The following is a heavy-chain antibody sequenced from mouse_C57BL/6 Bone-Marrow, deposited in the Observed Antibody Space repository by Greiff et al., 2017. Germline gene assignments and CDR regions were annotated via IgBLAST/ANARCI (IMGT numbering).Heavy chain of an antibody. Sequence: VQLQQSGAELVKPGASVKLSCKASGYTFTSYWMHWVKQRPGRGLEWIGRIDPNSGGTKYNEKFKSKATLTVDKPSSTAYMQLSSLTSEDSAVYYCARSRAYDGYYFWYFDVWGTGTTVTVSS. CDR2: IDPNSGGT. J-gene: IGHJ1*03. V-gene: IGHV1-72*01. D-gene: IGHD2-3*01. CDR3: ARSRAYDGYYFWYFDV. CDR1: GYTFTSYW.